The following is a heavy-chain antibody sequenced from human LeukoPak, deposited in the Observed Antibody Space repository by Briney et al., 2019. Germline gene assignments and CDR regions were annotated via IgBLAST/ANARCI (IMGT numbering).Heavy chain of an antibody. CDR3: ARGRGPPNSNRDFYYYYYMDV. V-gene: IGHV1-3*03. D-gene: IGHD6-13*01. CDR1: GYTFTNYA. J-gene: IGHJ6*03. Sequence: ASVKVSCKASGYTFTNYAIHWVRQAPGQRFEWMGWINAANGHTKYSQEFQDRITITRDTFATTAYMELSNLRSEDMALYYCARGRGPPNSNRDFYYYYYMDVWGTGTTVTISS. CDR2: INAANGHT.